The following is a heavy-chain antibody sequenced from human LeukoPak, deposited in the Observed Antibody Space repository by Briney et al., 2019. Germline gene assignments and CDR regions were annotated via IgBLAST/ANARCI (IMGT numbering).Heavy chain of an antibody. D-gene: IGHD1-26*01. CDR3: AKDVGKWESLHFFDY. V-gene: IGHV3-30*18. CDR1: GFTFSSYG. CDR2: ISYDGSNK. Sequence: RPGRSLRLSCAASGFTFSSYGMHWVRQAPGKGLEWVAVISYDGSNKYYADSVKGRFTISRDDSRNTLYLQMNSLRGDDTAVYYCAKDVGKWESLHFFDYWGQGTLVTVSS. J-gene: IGHJ4*02.